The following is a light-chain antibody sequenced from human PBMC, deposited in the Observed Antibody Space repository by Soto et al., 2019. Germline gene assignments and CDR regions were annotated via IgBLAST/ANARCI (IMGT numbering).Light chain of an antibody. CDR2: GNN. V-gene: IGLV1-40*01. J-gene: IGLJ2*01. CDR3: QSYDGSLATSI. Sequence: QAVVTQPPSVSGTPGQRVSISCTGTSSNLGAGYDVHWYQQLPGAAPRLLIFGNNVRSSGVPDRFSGSKSGTSASLAITGLQAEDEAIYHCQSYDGSLATSIFGAGTKLTVL. CDR1: SSNLGAGYD.